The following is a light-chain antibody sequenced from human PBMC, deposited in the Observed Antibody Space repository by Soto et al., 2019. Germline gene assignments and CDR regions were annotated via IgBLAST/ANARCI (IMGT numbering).Light chain of an antibody. CDR3: HQYNNWPYT. CDR2: GAS. CDR1: QSVSTN. J-gene: IGKJ2*01. V-gene: IGKV3-15*01. Sequence: EMVMTQSPATLSVSPGDRATLSCRASQSVSTNLASYQQKPGQAPRLLIYGASTRATGIPARFSGSGSGTEFTLTISSLQSEDFAVYYCHQYNNWPYTFGQGTKLEIK.